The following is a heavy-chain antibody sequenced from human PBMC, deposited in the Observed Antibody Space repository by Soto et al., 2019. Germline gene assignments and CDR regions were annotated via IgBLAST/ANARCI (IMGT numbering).Heavy chain of an antibody. Sequence: QVQLVESGGGVVKPGRSLRLSCAASGFTFSSYGMHWVRQAPGKGLVWVAIICDDASNNYYAGSVKGRFTISRDNSNNSLCLQMNCLGAEDMAVDDCAIDRRAVAGRYYWGQGTLVTVSS. J-gene: IGHJ4*02. CDR2: ICDDASNN. CDR1: GFTFSSYG. D-gene: IGHD6-19*01. CDR3: AIDRRAVAGRYY. V-gene: IGHV3-33*01.